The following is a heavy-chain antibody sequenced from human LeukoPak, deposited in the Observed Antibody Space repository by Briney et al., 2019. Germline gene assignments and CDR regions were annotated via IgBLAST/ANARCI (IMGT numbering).Heavy chain of an antibody. CDR1: GDSIRSSAYY. J-gene: IGHJ4*02. D-gene: IGHD6-19*01. Sequence: PSKTLSLTCTVSGDSIRSSAYYWGWIRQPPGKGLQWIGSIYFSGNTDYNPSLKSRVTISIDTSKNQFSLKLTSVTAADTAVYYCARQVAGIGLYYFDYWGQGILVTVSS. CDR3: ARQVAGIGLYYFDY. V-gene: IGHV4-39*01. CDR2: IYFSGNT.